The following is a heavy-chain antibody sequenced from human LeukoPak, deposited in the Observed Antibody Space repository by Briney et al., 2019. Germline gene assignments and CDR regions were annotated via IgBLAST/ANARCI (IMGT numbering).Heavy chain of an antibody. CDR1: GDSVSSNSAA. CDR2: TYYRSKWYN. CDR3: ARGGIAAAGTAYYYYGMDV. D-gene: IGHD6-13*01. Sequence: SQTLSLTCAISGDSVSSNSAAWNWIRQSPSRGLEWLGRTYYRSKWYNDYAVSVKSRITINPDTSKNQFSLQLNSVTPEDTAVYYCARGGIAAAGTAYYYYGMDVWGQGTTVTVSS. J-gene: IGHJ6*02. V-gene: IGHV6-1*01.